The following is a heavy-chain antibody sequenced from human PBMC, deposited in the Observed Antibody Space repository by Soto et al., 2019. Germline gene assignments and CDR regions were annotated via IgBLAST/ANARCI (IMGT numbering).Heavy chain of an antibody. J-gene: IGHJ4*02. V-gene: IGHV3-23*01. CDR2: IIANSGST. D-gene: IGHD7-27*01. CDR3: ANGGTGEGYFDN. CDR1: GFTFSSYA. Sequence: EVQLLESGGGLVQPGGSLRLSCVASGFTFSSYAMSWVRKAPGKGLEWVSAIIANSGSTYYADSVKGRFTISRDNSKNTLYLQLNSLRAEDTAVYYCANGGTGEGYFDNWGQGTQVTVSS.